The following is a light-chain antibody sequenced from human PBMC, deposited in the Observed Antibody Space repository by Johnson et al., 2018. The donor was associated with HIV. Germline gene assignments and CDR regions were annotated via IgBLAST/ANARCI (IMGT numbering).Light chain of an antibody. CDR1: SSNIGNNY. J-gene: IGLJ1*01. Sequence: QSVLTQPPSVSAAPGQKVTISCSGSSSNIGNNYVSWYQHLPGTAPKLLIYDNNKRPSGIPDRFSGSKSGTSATLGITGLQTGDEADYYCATWDDSLNGQVFGTGTEVTVL. V-gene: IGLV1-51*01. CDR2: DNN. CDR3: ATWDDSLNGQV.